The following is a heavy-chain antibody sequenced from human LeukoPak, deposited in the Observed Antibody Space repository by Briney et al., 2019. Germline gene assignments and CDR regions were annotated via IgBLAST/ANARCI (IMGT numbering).Heavy chain of an antibody. V-gene: IGHV3-23*01. CDR1: GFTVSSYA. J-gene: IGHJ4*02. Sequence: PGGSLRLSCEASGFTVSSYAMSWVRQAPGKGLEWVSAISGSVDNTYYADSVKGRFTISRDSSKNTLFLQMNSLRVEDTAMYYCARDHNYAFDNWGQGTLVTVSS. CDR3: ARDHNYAFDN. CDR2: ISGSVDNT. D-gene: IGHD5-24*01.